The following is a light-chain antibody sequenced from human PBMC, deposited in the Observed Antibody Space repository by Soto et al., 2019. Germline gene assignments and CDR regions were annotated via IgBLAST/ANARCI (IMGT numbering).Light chain of an antibody. J-gene: IGKJ1*01. CDR3: QQYNSYPET. V-gene: IGKV1-5*01. CDR1: QSISSW. Sequence: DIQMTQSPSTLSASVGDRVTITCRASQSISSWLAWYQQKPGKAPKLLIYDASRLESGVPSRFGGSGSGTDFTLTISSLQPDDFETYYCQQYNSYPETFSRGTKVEIK. CDR2: DAS.